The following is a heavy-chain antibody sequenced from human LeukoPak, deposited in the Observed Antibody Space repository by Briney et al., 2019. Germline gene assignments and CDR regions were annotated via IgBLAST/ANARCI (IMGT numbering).Heavy chain of an antibody. CDR2: ISSNGGST. D-gene: IGHD2-15*01. CDR3: AKGARSSLPNFAWFDP. V-gene: IGHV3-64*01. Sequence: QAGGSLRLSCAATGFTFSSYAMHWVRQAPGKGLEYVSAISSNGGSTYYANSVKGRFTISRDNSKNTLFLQMNSLRAEDTAVYYCAKGARSSLPNFAWFDPWGQGTLVTVSS. J-gene: IGHJ5*02. CDR1: GFTFSSYA.